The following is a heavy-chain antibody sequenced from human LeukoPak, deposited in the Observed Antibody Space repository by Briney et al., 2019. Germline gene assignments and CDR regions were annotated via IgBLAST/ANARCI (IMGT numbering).Heavy chain of an antibody. CDR1: GFTFSSYW. V-gene: IGHV3-7*03. Sequence: GGSLRLSCAASGFTFSSYWMSWVRQAPGKGLEWVANINKDGGEKYYVDSAKGRFTISRDNAKNSLYLQMNSLRADDTAVYYCVKDSPPRYSGSPPAYWGQGTLVTVSS. CDR2: INKDGGEK. D-gene: IGHD1-26*01. CDR3: VKDSPPRYSGSPPAY. J-gene: IGHJ4*02.